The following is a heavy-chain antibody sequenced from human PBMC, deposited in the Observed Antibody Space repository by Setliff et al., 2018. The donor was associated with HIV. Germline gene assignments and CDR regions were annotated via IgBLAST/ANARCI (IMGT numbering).Heavy chain of an antibody. CDR3: ARVLIAATGWCEY. CDR2: INHSGNT. V-gene: IGHV4-4*02. D-gene: IGHD2-15*01. CDR1: GGSIFTTNTW. J-gene: IGHJ4*02. Sequence: SETLSLTCAVSGGSIFTTNTWWAWVRQPPGKGLEWIGEINHSGNTNYNPSLERRVTISADTSQNQFSLNLTSVTAEDTAVYYCARVLIAATGWCEYWGQGTLVTVSS.